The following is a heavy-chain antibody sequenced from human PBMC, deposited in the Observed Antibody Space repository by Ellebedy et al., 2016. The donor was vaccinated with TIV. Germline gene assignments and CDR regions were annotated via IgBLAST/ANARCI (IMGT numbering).Heavy chain of an antibody. Sequence: SVKVSCXASGGTFSSYAISWVRQAPGQGLEWMGGIIPIFGTANYAQKFQGRVTITADESTSTAYMELRSLRSDDTAVYYCARDRSRGTAMVNWGQGTLVTVSS. D-gene: IGHD5-18*01. J-gene: IGHJ4*02. CDR1: GGTFSSYA. CDR2: IIPIFGTA. CDR3: ARDRSRGTAMVN. V-gene: IGHV1-69*13.